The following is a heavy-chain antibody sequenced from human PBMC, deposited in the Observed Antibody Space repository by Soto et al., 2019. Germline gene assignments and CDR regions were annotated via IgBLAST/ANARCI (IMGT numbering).Heavy chain of an antibody. Sequence: SETLSLTCSVPGGAISSYYWSWVRQPAGKGLEWIGRVFTSGSTNYNASLKSRVTMSVDTSKNEVSLTLRSVTAADTAVYYCARAAVSYVGMDVWGPGTLVTVSS. J-gene: IGHJ4*01. V-gene: IGHV4-4*07. D-gene: IGHD3-16*01. CDR2: VFTSGST. CDR3: ARAAVSYVGMDV. CDR1: GGAISSYY.